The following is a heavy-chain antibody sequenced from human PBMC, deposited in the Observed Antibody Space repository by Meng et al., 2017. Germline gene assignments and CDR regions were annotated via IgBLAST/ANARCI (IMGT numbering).Heavy chain of an antibody. CDR2: IIPIFATA. CDR3: ARVGTTDAF. V-gene: IGHV1-69*06. D-gene: IGHD2-2*01. Sequence: QLQLVQYGAEVKKPVSSVKVSCKASGGTFSSYAISWLRQAPGQGLEWMGGIIPIFATANYAQKFQGRVTTTADKSTSTAYMELSSLRSEDTAVYYCARVGTTDAFWGQGTLVTVSS. CDR1: GGTFSSYA. J-gene: IGHJ4*02.